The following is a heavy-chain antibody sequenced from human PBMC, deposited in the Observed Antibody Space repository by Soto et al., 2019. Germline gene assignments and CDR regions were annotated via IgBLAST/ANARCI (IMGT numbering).Heavy chain of an antibody. CDR3: ARPPPPDHSSSSGLGSFYFDY. CDR1: GYSFTSYW. V-gene: IGHV5-51*01. J-gene: IGHJ4*02. D-gene: IGHD6-6*01. CDR2: SYPGDSDT. Sequence: GESLKISCKGSGYSFTSYWIGWVRQRPGKGLEWMGISYPGDSDTRYSPSFQGQVTISADKSISTAYLQWSSLKASDTAMYYCARPPPPDHSSSSGLGSFYFDYWGQGTLVTVSS.